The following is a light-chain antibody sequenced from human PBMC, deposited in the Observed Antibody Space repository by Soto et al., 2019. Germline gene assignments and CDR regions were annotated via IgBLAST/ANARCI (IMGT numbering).Light chain of an antibody. CDR1: SSDVGGYNY. CDR2: EVS. CDR3: SSYAGSKNYV. Sequence: QSVLTQPPSASGSPGQSVTISCTGTSSDVGGYNYVSWYQQHPGKAPKVMIYEVSKRPSGVPDRFSGSKSSNTASLTVSGLQAEDEADYYCSSYAGSKNYVFVTGTKLTVL. J-gene: IGLJ1*01. V-gene: IGLV2-8*01.